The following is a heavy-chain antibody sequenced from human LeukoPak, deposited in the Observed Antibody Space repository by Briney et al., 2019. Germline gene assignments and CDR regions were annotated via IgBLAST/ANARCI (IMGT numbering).Heavy chain of an antibody. J-gene: IGHJ4*02. CDR3: SRAVPYGDYREVLGY. V-gene: IGHV3-30-3*01. Sequence: PGRSLRLSCAASGFTFNNHAMHWVRQAPGKGLEWVALISSDESDKFYADSVKGRFTISRDNSKNTLYLQMNSLRGEDTAVYYCSRAVPYGDYREVLGYWGQGTLVTVSS. CDR1: GFTFNNHA. D-gene: IGHD4-17*01. CDR2: ISSDESDK.